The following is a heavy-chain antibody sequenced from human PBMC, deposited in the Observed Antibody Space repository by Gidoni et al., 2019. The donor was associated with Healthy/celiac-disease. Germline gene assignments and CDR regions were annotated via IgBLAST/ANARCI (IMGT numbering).Heavy chain of an antibody. D-gene: IGHD3-16*01. CDR1: GYTFASYD. CDR2: MNPNSGNT. CDR3: ARGLGAEGFEEYFQH. Sequence: QVQPVQSGAELKKPAASAKVSCMDFGYTFASYDIHWVRQDTGQGVERMGWMNPNSGNTGYAQKFQGGVTMTRNTSIRTAYMELSSLRSEDTAVYYCARGLGAEGFEEYFQHWGQGTLVTVSS. V-gene: IGHV1-8*01. J-gene: IGHJ1*01.